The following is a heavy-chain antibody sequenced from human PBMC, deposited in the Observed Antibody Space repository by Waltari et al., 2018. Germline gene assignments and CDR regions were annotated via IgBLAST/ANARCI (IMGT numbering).Heavy chain of an antibody. J-gene: IGHJ4*02. CDR2: FYPGYSKT. D-gene: IGHD3-22*01. CDR1: GYNFTNYW. CDR3: GRPPILTNGYYYFDS. V-gene: IGHV5-51*01. Sequence: EVHLVQSGAEAKEPGEPLKISCKASGYNFTNYWIGWVRQLPGKRLEWMGIFYPGYSKTMYEPCFRGKVTISGDKSITTAYLQWYSLKASDTAVYYCGRPPILTNGYYYFDSWGQGALVTVSS.